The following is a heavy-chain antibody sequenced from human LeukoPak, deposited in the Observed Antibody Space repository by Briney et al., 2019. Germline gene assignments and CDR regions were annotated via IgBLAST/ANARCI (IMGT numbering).Heavy chain of an antibody. CDR3: AKEGSPDYYYYYGMDV. CDR1: GFTFDDYT. CDR2: ISWNSGSI. D-gene: IGHD3-10*01. J-gene: IGHJ6*02. V-gene: IGHV3-9*01. Sequence: GRSLRFSCAASGFTFDDYTMHWVRQAPGKGLEWVSGISWNSGSIGYADSVKGRFTISRDNAKNSLYLQMNSLRAEDTALYYCAKEGSPDYYYYYGMDVWGQGTTVTVSS.